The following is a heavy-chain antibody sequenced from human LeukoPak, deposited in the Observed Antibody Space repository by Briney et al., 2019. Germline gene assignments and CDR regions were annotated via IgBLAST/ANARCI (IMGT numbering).Heavy chain of an antibody. J-gene: IGHJ4*02. CDR2: ISSGSYYI. D-gene: IGHD1-7*01. CDR3: ARAGRITGNTSSAYYFDY. CDR1: ALIFRTYG. Sequence: GGSLRLSCAASALIFRTYGMSWVRQTPGKGLEWVSSISSGSYYIDYADSVKGRFTISRDNDRNSLFLQMYSLRAEDTAVYYCARAGRITGNTSSAYYFDYWGQGTLVTVSS. V-gene: IGHV3-21*01.